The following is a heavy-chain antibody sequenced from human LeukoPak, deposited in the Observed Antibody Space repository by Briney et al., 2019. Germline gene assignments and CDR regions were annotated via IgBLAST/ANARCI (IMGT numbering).Heavy chain of an antibody. CDR2: ISGSGGST. J-gene: IGHJ3*02. D-gene: IGHD6-6*01. CDR1: GFTFSSYA. CDR3: AKDLEQLVGYDAFDI. V-gene: IGHV3-23*01. Sequence: PGGSLRLSCAASGFTFSSYAMSWVRQAPGKGLEWVSAISGSGGSTYYADSVKGRFTISRDNSKNTLYLQMNSLRAGDTAVYYCAKDLEQLVGYDAFDIWGQGTMVTVSS.